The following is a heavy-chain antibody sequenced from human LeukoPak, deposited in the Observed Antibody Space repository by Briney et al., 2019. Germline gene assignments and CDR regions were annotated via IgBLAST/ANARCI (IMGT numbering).Heavy chain of an antibody. Sequence: ASVKVSCKASGYTFTGYYMHWVRQAPGQGLEWMGRINPNSGGTNYAQKFRGRVTMTRDTSISTAYMELSRLRSDDTAVYYCAREPGYYDSSGYSDYWGQGTLVTVSS. CDR3: AREPGYYDSSGYSDY. D-gene: IGHD3-22*01. V-gene: IGHV1-2*06. J-gene: IGHJ4*02. CDR2: INPNSGGT. CDR1: GYTFTGYY.